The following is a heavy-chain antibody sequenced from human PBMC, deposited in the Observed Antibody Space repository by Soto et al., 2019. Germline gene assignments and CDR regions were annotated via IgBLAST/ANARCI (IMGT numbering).Heavy chain of an antibody. CDR2: FGARGDDT. J-gene: IGHJ4*02. Sequence: GGSARLSCAASGFTFSSYAMSWVRQAPGKGLEWVSGFGARGDDTYYADSVKGRFTISRDTSKSTVYLQLNSLRVEDTAVYYCATTNVYGGYSDYCCQGSLVT. CDR3: ATTNVYGGYSDY. V-gene: IGHV3-23*01. CDR1: GFTFSSYA. D-gene: IGHD3-22*01.